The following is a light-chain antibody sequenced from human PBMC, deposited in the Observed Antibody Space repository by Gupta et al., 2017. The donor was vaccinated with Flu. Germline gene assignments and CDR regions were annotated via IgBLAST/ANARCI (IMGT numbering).Light chain of an antibody. CDR3: GAWDSSLYNGM. CDR1: SSNIENNY. V-gene: IGLV1-51*02. J-gene: IGLJ3*02. Sequence: QSVLTQPPSVSAAPGQKVTISCPGSSSNIENNYVSWYQQLPGAPPKLLIYEDNKRPSGIPDRFSGSKSGTSATLGITGLQTGDEADYYCGAWDSSLYNGMFGGGTKVTVL. CDR2: EDN.